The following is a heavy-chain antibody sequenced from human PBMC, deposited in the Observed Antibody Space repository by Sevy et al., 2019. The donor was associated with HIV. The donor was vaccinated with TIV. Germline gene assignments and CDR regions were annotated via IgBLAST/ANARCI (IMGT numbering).Heavy chain of an antibody. Sequence: SETLSLTCTVSGGSITSLYWNWIRQPPGKGLEWIANIYYNGQINYNPSLKSRVTLSLDTSKNQLSLMLSSVTAAETAMYYCAGENAWGRGYSWGQGTLVTVSS. CDR2: IYYNGQI. D-gene: IGHD1-26*01. CDR1: GGSITSLY. V-gene: IGHV4-59*08. J-gene: IGHJ4*02. CDR3: AGENAWGRGYS.